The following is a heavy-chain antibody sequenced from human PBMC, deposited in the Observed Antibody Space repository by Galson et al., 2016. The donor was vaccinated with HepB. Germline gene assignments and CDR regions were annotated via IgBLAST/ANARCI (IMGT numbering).Heavy chain of an antibody. J-gene: IGHJ4*02. D-gene: IGHD2-21*02. CDR1: GFTFNNYG. CDR3: AKASVEVTTLGF. Sequence: SLRLSCAASGFTFNNYGMHWVRQAPGKGLEWVSVIWYDGSNKYYADSVKGRFTIARDNSKNTVYLQMSSLRVEDTAVYYCAKASVEVTTLGFWGQGTLVTVSS. V-gene: IGHV3-33*06. CDR2: IWYDGSNK.